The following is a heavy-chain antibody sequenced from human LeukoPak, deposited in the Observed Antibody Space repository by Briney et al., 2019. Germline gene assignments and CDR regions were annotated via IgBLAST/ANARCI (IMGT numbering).Heavy chain of an antibody. CDR2: IYSGGST. CDR1: GFTVSRNY. V-gene: IGHV3-66*01. D-gene: IGHD5-24*01. J-gene: IGHJ4*02. Sequence: GGSLRLSCAASGFTVSRNYMSWVRQAPGKGLEWVSVIYSGGSTFFADSVKGRFTISRDKSKNTLYLQMDSLRAEDTAAYYCAREGVRDGYRVDYWGQGTLVTASS. CDR3: AREGVRDGYRVDY.